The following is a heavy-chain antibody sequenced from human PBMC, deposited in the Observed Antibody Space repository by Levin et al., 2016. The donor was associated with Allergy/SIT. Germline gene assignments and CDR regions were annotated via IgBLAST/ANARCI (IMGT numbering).Heavy chain of an antibody. J-gene: IGHJ4*02. CDR2: ISYDGSDQ. Sequence: VRQAPGKGLEWVAVISYDGSDQYYADAVKGRFTISRDNSKNTLYLQMNNLSAEDTAVYYCAKGTRYLDSWGQGTLVTVSS. V-gene: IGHV3-30*18. CDR3: AKGTRYLDS. D-gene: IGHD3/OR15-3a*01.